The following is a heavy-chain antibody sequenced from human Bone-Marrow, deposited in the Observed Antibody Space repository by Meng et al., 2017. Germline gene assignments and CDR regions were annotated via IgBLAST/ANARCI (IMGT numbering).Heavy chain of an antibody. V-gene: IGHV5-51*01. D-gene: IGHD3-10*01. CDR3: AGHTMVRGVMNWFDP. CDR1: GYSFTSYW. CDR2: IYPGDSDT. J-gene: IGHJ5*02. Sequence: GESLKISCKGSGYSFTSYWIGWVRQMPGKGLEWMGIIYPGDSDTRYSPSFQGQVTISADKSISTAYRQWSSLKASDTAMYYCAGHTMVRGVMNWFDPWGQGTLVTVSS.